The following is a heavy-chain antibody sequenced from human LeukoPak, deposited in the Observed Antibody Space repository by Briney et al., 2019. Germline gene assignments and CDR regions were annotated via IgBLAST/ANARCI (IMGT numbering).Heavy chain of an antibody. J-gene: IGHJ2*01. CDR3: AGADGDYWYFDL. D-gene: IGHD4-17*01. CDR2: IYYSGST. V-gene: IGHV4-59*01. CDR1: GGSISSYY. Sequence: SETLSLTCTVSGGSISSYYWSWIRQPPGKGLEWIGYIYYSGSTNYNPSLKSRVTISVDTSKNQFSLKLSSVTAADTAVYYCAGADGDYWYFDLWGRGTLVTVSS.